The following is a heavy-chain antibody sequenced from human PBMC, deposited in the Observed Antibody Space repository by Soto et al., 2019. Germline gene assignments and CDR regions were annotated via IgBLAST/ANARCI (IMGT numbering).Heavy chain of an antibody. V-gene: IGHV3-48*03. J-gene: IGHJ6*02. CDR1: GFTFSSYE. Sequence: PGGSLSHSCASAGFTFSSYEMNWVRQAPGKELEWVSYIRSSGSTIYYADSVKGRFTISRDNAKNSLYLQMNSLRAEDTAVYYCARESGFWSGYSRYYYYGMDVWGQGTTVTVSS. CDR2: IRSSGSTI. CDR3: ARESGFWSGYSRYYYYGMDV. D-gene: IGHD3-3*01.